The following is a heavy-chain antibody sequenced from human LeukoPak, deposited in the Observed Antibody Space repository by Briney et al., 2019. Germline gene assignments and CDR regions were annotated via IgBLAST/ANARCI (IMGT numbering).Heavy chain of an antibody. CDR1: GGSISSYY. D-gene: IGHD4-17*01. J-gene: IGHJ4*02. V-gene: IGHV4-59*12. CDR2: IYHSGST. CDR3: AREERSMTTVTTPPFNY. Sequence: SETLSLTCTVSGGSISSYYWSWIRQPPVKGLEWIGYIYHSGSTYYNPSLKSRVTISVDRSKNQFSLKLSSVTAADTAVYYCAREERSMTTVTTPPFNYWGQGTLVTVSS.